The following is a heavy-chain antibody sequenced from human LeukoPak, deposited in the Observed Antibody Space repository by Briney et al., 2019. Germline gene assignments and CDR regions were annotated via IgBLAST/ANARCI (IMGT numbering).Heavy chain of an antibody. CDR3: ANRWRGFLDP. CDR1: GGSFSGYY. Sequence: PSETLSLTCAVYGGSFSGYYWGWIRQPPGKGLEWIGSIYYSGSTYCNPSLKSRVTIFVDTSKNQFSLKLRSVTAADTAVYYCANRWRGFLDPWGQGTLVTVSS. CDR2: IYYSGST. D-gene: IGHD2-15*01. V-gene: IGHV4-39*01. J-gene: IGHJ5*02.